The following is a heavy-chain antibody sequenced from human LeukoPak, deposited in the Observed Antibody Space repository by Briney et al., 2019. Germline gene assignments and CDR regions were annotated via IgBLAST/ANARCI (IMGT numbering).Heavy chain of an antibody. V-gene: IGHV1-2*02. J-gene: IGHJ4*02. CDR1: GYTFTGYY. CDR3: ARSGSDYFDY. CDR2: INPNRGCT. Sequence: ASVKVSFKASGYTFTGYYMHWVRQAPGQGREWMGWINPNRGCTNYAQKFQGRVTMTRDTSISTAYMELRRLRSDDTAVYYCARSGSDYFDYWGQGTMVTVSS.